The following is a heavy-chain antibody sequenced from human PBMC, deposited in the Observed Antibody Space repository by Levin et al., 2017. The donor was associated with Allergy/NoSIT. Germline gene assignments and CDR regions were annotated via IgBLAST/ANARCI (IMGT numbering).Heavy chain of an antibody. CDR3: ARGDDILTGYQHAFDI. Sequence: GGSLRLSCAASGFTFSSYAMHWVRQAPGKGLEWVAVISYDGSNKYYADSVKGRFTISRDNSKNTLYLQMNSLRAEDTAVYYCARGDDILTGYQHAFDIWGQGTMVTVSS. CDR2: ISYDGSNK. V-gene: IGHV3-30-3*01. J-gene: IGHJ3*02. CDR1: GFTFSSYA. D-gene: IGHD3-9*01.